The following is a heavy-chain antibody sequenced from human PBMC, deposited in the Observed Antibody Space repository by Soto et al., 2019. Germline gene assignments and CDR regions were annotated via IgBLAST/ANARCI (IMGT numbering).Heavy chain of an antibody. CDR1: GFSLSNARMG. CDR3: ARYYYDSSGFDLNYYYGMEV. CDR2: IFSNDEK. D-gene: IGHD3-22*01. J-gene: IGHJ6*02. Sequence: QVTFKESGPVLVKRTETLTLTCTASGFSLSNARMGVSWIRQPPGKALEWLAHIFSNDEKSYSTSLKSRLTISKNAAKSQVVLTMANMDPVDTATYYCARYYYDSSGFDLNYYYGMEVWGQGTMVTVSS. V-gene: IGHV2-26*01.